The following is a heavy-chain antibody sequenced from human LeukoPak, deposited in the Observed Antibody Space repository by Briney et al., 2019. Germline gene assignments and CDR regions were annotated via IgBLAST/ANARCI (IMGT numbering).Heavy chain of an antibody. CDR1: GFTFSSYW. D-gene: IGHD3-22*01. CDR2: IKQDGSEK. Sequence: GGSLRLSCAASGFTFSSYWMSWVRQAPGKGLEWVANIKQDGSEKYYVDSVKGRFTISRDNAKNSLYLQMNSLRAEDTAVYYCARVLQEDSSGYYWDYWGQGTLVTVSS. V-gene: IGHV3-7*03. CDR3: ARVLQEDSSGYYWDY. J-gene: IGHJ4*02.